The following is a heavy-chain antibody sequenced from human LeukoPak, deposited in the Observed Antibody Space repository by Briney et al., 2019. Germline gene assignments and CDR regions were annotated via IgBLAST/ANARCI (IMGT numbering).Heavy chain of an antibody. Sequence: SETLSLTCTVSGGSFSSYYYNWIRQSAGKRLEWIGRIYTTGSTNYSPSFKSRVTMSVDTSKNQLSLRLSSVTAADTAGYFCARDSGWYWYDYGGQGTLVTVSS. CDR1: GGSFSSYY. D-gene: IGHD6-19*01. J-gene: IGHJ4*02. V-gene: IGHV4-4*07. CDR3: ARDSGWYWYDY. CDR2: IYTTGST.